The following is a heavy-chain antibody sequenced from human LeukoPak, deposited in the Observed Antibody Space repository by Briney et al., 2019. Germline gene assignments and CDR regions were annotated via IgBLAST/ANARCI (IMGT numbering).Heavy chain of an antibody. J-gene: IGHJ5*02. CDR2: IRSKANSYAT. CDR3: TRLTYGEYDRSGFDP. V-gene: IGHV3-73*01. CDR1: GFTFSGSA. Sequence: GGSLRLSCAASGFTFSGSAMHWVRQASGKGLEWVGRIRSKANSYATAYAASVKGRFTISRDDSKNTAYLQMNSLKTEDTAVYYCTRLTYGEYDRSGFDPWGQGTLVTVSS. D-gene: IGHD4-17*01.